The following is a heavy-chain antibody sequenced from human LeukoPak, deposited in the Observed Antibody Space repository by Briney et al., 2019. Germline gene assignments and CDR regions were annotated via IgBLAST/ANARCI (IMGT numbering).Heavy chain of an antibody. Sequence: GGSLRLSCAASGFTFSSYAMSWVRQAPGKGLEWVSAISGSGGFTVYADSVKGRFTVSRDNSKNTLYLQMNSLRAEDTAIYYCAKAGLCSGDSCYYFDYWGQGTLVTVSS. J-gene: IGHJ4*02. CDR1: GFTFSSYA. V-gene: IGHV3-23*01. CDR3: AKAGLCSGDSCYYFDY. CDR2: ISGSGGFT. D-gene: IGHD2-15*01.